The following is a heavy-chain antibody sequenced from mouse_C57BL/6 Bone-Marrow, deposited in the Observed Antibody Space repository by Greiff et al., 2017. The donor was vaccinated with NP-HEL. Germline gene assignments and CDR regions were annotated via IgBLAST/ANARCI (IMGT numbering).Heavy chain of an antibody. Sequence: QVQLQQPGAELVKPGASVKMSCKASGYTFTSYWITWVKQRPGQGLEWIGDIYPGSGSTNYNEKFKSKATLTVDTSSSTAYMQLSSLTSEDSAVYYCARHYYGNYGNWYFDVWGTGTTVTVSS. D-gene: IGHD2-1*01. CDR3: ARHYYGNYGNWYFDV. CDR1: GYTFTSYW. V-gene: IGHV1-55*01. J-gene: IGHJ1*03. CDR2: IYPGSGST.